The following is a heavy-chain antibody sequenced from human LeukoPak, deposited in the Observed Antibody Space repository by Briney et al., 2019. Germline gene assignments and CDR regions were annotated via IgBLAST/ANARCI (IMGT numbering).Heavy chain of an antibody. J-gene: IGHJ4*02. V-gene: IGHV1-8*03. Sequence: GESLKISCKGSGYTFTSYDINWVRQATGQGLEWMGWMNPNSGNTGYAQKFQGRVTITRNTSISTAYMELSSLRSEDTAVYYCARSKVTIFGVASPGDYWGQGTLVTVSS. D-gene: IGHD3-3*01. CDR1: GYTFTSYD. CDR3: ARSKVTIFGVASPGDY. CDR2: MNPNSGNT.